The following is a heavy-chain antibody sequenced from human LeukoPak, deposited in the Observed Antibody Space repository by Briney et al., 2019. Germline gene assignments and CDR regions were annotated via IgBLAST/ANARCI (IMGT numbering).Heavy chain of an antibody. V-gene: IGHV4-61*02. CDR2: IYTSGST. D-gene: IGHD1-26*01. Sequence: PSETLSLTCTVSGGSISSGSYYWSCMRQPAGQELEWIGRIYTSGSTNYNPSLKSRVTISVDTYKNQFSLKLSSVTAADTAVYYCARSCIVGAQGAFDIWGQGTMVTVSS. J-gene: IGHJ3*02. CDR1: GGSISSGSYY. CDR3: ARSCIVGAQGAFDI.